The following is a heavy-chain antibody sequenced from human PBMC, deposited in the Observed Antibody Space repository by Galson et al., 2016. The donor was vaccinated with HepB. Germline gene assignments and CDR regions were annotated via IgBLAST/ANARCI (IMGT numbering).Heavy chain of an antibody. CDR2: IYAGDSDT. J-gene: IGHJ4*02. CDR1: GYTFTDYW. V-gene: IGHV5-51*01. D-gene: IGHD2-2*01. CDR3: ARLFCTGTNCAYPRGVDS. Sequence: QSGAEVKKPGESLTISCKASGYTFTDYWIGWLRLVPGKGLEWLGIIYAGDSDTRYNPSFQGQVSISGDKSISISYVQWSSLRASDSAMYYCARLFCTGTNCAYPRGVDSWGQGTLVTVSS.